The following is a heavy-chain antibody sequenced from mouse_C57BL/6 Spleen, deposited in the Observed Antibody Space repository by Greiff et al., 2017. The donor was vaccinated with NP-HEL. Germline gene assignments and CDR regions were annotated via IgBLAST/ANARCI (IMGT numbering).Heavy chain of an antibody. CDR3: ARGITTVVGNAMDY. J-gene: IGHJ4*01. CDR1: GYSITSGYY. D-gene: IGHD1-1*01. V-gene: IGHV3-6*01. Sequence: EVKLMESGPGLVKPSQSLSLTCSVTGYSITSGYYWNWIRQFPGNKLEWMGYISYDGSNNYNPSLKNRISITRDTSKNQFFLKLNSVTTEDTATYYCARGITTVVGNAMDYWGQGTSVTVSS. CDR2: ISYDGSN.